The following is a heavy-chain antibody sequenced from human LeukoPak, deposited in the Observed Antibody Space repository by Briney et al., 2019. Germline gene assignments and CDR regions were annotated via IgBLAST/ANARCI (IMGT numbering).Heavy chain of an antibody. V-gene: IGHV5-51*01. J-gene: IGHJ4*02. CDR2: IYPGDSDT. CDR1: GYSFTSYW. CDR3: ARHRAAAEGGALDY. Sequence: HGESLKISCKGSGYSFTSYWIGWVRQMPEKGLEWMGIIYPGDSDTRYSPSFQGQVTISADRSISAAYLQWSSLKASDNAIYYCARHRAAAEGGALDYWGQGTLVTVSS. D-gene: IGHD6-13*01.